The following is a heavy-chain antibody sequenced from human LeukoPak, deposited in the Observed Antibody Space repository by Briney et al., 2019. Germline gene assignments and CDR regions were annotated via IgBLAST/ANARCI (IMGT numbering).Heavy chain of an antibody. D-gene: IGHD3-16*01. J-gene: IGHJ4*02. CDR2: ISGYNGNR. V-gene: IGHV1-18*01. CDR1: GYTFTSHG. Sequence: ASVPVSCKTSGYTFTSHGISWLRLAPAQGIEWMGWISGYNGNRNYAQMFQGRVTMTADTSTSQAQMEVRSLTADDTALYYCARDNPRGTFYFDYWGQGTLVTVSS. CDR3: ARDNPRGTFYFDY.